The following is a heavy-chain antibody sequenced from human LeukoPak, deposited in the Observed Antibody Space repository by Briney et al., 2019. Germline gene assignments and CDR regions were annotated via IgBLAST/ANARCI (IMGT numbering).Heavy chain of an antibody. CDR1: GFTVSTYA. CDR2: ISYDGSNT. D-gene: IGHD4/OR15-4a*01. CDR3: ARAPNYFWFDP. J-gene: IGHJ5*02. Sequence: GGSLRFSCAASGFTVSTYAMHWVRQAPGKGLEWVAVISYDGSNTYYADSVKGRFTISRDNSKNTLYVQMNTLRAEDTAVYYCARAPNYFWFDPWGQGTLVTVSS. V-gene: IGHV3-30-3*01.